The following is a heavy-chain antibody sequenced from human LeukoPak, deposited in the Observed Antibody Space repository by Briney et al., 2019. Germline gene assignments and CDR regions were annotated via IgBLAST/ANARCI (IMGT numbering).Heavy chain of an antibody. CDR3: ALRASGTSGFDY. D-gene: IGHD2-2*01. CDR2: INPDGSNT. CDR1: GFTFSNSW. V-gene: IGHV3-74*01. J-gene: IGHJ4*02. Sequence: GGSLRLSCAASGFTFSNSWMHWVRQAPGKGLVWVSRINPDGSNTLYADSVKGRFTISRDNAKNTVYLQMNSLRAEDTAVYYCALRASGTSGFDYWGRGTLVTVSS.